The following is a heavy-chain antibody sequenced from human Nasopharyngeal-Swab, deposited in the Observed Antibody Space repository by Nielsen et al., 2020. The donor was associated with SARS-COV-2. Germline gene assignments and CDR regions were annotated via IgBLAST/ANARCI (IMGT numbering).Heavy chain of an antibody. CDR1: GFTFSTFG. J-gene: IGHJ4*02. CDR2: IWYDGSNK. D-gene: IGHD1-1*01. Sequence: GESLKISCAASGFTFSTFGMHWVRQAPDKGLEWVAVIWYDGSNKYYADSVKGRFTISRDNSKNTLYLQMNSLRAEDTAIYYCARDEAGTANSGFDYWGQGTLVTVSS. V-gene: IGHV3-33*01. CDR3: ARDEAGTANSGFDY.